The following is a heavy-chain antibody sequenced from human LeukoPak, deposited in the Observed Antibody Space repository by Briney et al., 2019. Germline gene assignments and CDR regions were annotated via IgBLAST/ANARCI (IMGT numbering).Heavy chain of an antibody. Sequence: SETLSLTCSVSGGSISSSSYYWGWIRQPPGKGLEWIGSINYSGNTYYNASLKSRVTISVDTSKNQFSLKLSSVTAAGTAVYYCASPSSSSSTYDYWGQGTLVTVSS. CDR2: INYSGNT. CDR1: GGSISSSSYY. V-gene: IGHV4-39*01. CDR3: ASPSSSSSTYDY. J-gene: IGHJ4*02. D-gene: IGHD6-6*01.